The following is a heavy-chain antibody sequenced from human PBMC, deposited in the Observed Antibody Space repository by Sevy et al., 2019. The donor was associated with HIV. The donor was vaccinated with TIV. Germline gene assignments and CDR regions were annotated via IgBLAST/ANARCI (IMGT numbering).Heavy chain of an antibody. CDR1: GFTSSAWW. Sequence: GGSLRLSCAASGFTSSAWWMSWVRQAPGKGLEWVANIKQDGSEKDYVDSVKGRFSISRDNAKNSLYLQMNNLRAEDTAVYYCARGSYYFDYWGQRTLVTVSS. V-gene: IGHV3-7*01. J-gene: IGHJ4*02. CDR2: IKQDGSEK. CDR3: ARGSYYFDY.